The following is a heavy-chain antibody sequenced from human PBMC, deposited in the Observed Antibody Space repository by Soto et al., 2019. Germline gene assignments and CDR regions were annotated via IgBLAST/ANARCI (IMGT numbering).Heavy chain of an antibody. CDR3: ARGREFDS. CDR2: IFPSRTT. J-gene: IGHJ4*02. V-gene: IGHV4-30-2*01. Sequence: SETLSLPCAVSGGSLTSGTYTCNCHRQPPGKGLEWIGYIFPSRTTYYNPSLKSRVSISIDGSKNQFSLDLRSLTAADTPVYYCARGREFDSWGQGTLVTVS. CDR1: GGSLTSGTYT.